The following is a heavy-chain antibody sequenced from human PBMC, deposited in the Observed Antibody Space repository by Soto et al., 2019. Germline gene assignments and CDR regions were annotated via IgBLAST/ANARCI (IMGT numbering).Heavy chain of an antibody. CDR3: ARVTGRSFELGLLRPAPTAEVDY. CDR1: GYTFTSYY. V-gene: IGHV1-46*01. Sequence: ASVKVSCKASGYTFTSYYMHWVRQAPGQGLEWMGIINPSGGSTSYAQKFQGRVTMTRDTSTSTVYMELSSLRSEDTAVYYCARVTGRSFELGLLRPAPTAEVDYWGQGTLVTVSS. D-gene: IGHD3-3*01. J-gene: IGHJ4*02. CDR2: INPSGGST.